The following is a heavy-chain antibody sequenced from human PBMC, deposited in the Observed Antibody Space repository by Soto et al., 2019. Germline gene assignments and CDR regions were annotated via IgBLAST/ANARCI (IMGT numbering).Heavy chain of an antibody. CDR3: AGLGSYFEY. D-gene: IGHD1-26*01. CDR1: VGSISSSNW. CDR2: IYHSGGT. V-gene: IGHV4-4*02. Sequence: PSETLSLTCAVSVGSISSSNWWSWVRQPPGKGLEWIGEIYHSGGTNYNPSLKSRVTISVDNSKNQFSLKLSSVTAAGTAVYYCAGLGSYFEYWGQGTLVTVSS. J-gene: IGHJ4*02.